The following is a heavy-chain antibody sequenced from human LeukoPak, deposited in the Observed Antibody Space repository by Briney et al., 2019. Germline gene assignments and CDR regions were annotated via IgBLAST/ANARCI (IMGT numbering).Heavy chain of an antibody. J-gene: IGHJ4*02. CDR1: GYTFTGYY. V-gene: IGHV1-2*02. CDR3: ARDAWWAGYNYSPFDY. D-gene: IGHD5-24*01. CDR2: INPNSGGT. Sequence: ASVKVSCKASGYTFTGYYMHWVRQAPGQGLEWMGWINPNSGGTKYAQKFQGRVTMTRDTSISTAYMELSRLRSDDTAVYYCARDAWWAGYNYSPFDYWGQGTLVTVSS.